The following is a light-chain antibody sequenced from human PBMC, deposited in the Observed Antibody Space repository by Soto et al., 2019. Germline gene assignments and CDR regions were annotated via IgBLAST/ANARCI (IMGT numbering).Light chain of an antibody. V-gene: IGKV1-39*01. J-gene: IGKJ4*01. CDR2: AAS. Sequence: DIQMTQSPSSLSASVGDRDTITCRASQSISSYLNWYQQKPGKAPKLLIYAASSLQGGVPSRFSGSGSGTDFTLTISSLQREDCAIYYCQQSSSTVLTFGGGTKVDIK. CDR1: QSISSY. CDR3: QQSSSTVLT.